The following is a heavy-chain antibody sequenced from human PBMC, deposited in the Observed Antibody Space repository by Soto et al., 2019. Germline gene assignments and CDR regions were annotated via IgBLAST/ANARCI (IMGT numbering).Heavy chain of an antibody. D-gene: IGHD2-15*01. J-gene: IGHJ5*02. CDR2: LYWDDDK. CDR1: GFSLSTSGVG. V-gene: IGHV2-5*02. Sequence: QITLKESGPTLVKPTQTLTLTCTFSGFSLSTSGVGVGWIRQPPGKALEWLALLYWDDDKRYSPSLKSSLTITKATPKNQVVLTMTHRDPVDTATYYCAHSPGYCSGGSCLGWFDPWGQGTLVTVSS. CDR3: AHSPGYCSGGSCLGWFDP.